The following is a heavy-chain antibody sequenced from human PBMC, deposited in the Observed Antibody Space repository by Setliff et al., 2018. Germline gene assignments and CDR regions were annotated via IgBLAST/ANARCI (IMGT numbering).Heavy chain of an antibody. D-gene: IGHD6-19*01. V-gene: IGHV3-33*08. J-gene: IGHJ4*02. CDR1: GFTFSSYR. Sequence: GGSLRLSCAASGFTFSSYRMHWVRQAPGKGLEWVAVIWDDGGNKYHADSVKGRFTISRDNSKNTLYLQMNSLRVEDTAVYYCVTDPPFSGWSFDSWGQGTLVTVSS. CDR2: IWDDGGNK. CDR3: VTDPPFSGWSFDS.